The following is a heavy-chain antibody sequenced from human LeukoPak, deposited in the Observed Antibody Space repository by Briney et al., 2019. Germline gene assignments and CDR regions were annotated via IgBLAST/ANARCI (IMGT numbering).Heavy chain of an antibody. CDR2: IHYSGST. V-gene: IGHV4-59*01. CDR1: GDSISGFY. CDR3: ARGGARGSSAFDI. J-gene: IGHJ3*02. D-gene: IGHD3-10*01. Sequence: WETLSLTCTVSGDSISGFYWSWLRQPPGKGLEWIAYIHYSGSTNYNPSLKSRVTILIETSKNQFSLNLRSVTAADTAVYYCARGGARGSSAFDIWGQGTMVTVSS.